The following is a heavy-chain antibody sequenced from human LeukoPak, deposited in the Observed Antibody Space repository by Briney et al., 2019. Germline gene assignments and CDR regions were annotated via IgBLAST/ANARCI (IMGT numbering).Heavy chain of an antibody. CDR2: IYYSGST. V-gene: IGHV4-39*01. CDR1: GGSISSSSYY. J-gene: IGHJ4*02. CDR3: ASLSGSYYPNY. D-gene: IGHD1-26*01. Sequence: PSETLSLTCTVSGGSISSSSYYWGWIRQPPGKGLEWIGSIYYSGSTYYNPSLKSRVTISVDTSKNQFSLKLSSVTAADTAVYYCASLSGSYYPNYWGQGTLVTVSS.